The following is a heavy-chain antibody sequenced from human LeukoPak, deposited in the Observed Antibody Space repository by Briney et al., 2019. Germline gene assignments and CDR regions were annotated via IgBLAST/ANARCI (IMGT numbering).Heavy chain of an antibody. V-gene: IGHV1-8*02. CDR3: ARAPLKWPRGVYYFDY. J-gene: IGHJ4*02. CDR1: GYTFTGYY. Sequence: ASVKVSCKASGYTFTGYYMHWVRQAPGQGLEWMGWMNPNSGNTGYAQKFQGRVTMTRNTSISTAYMELSSLRSEDTAVYYCARAPLKWPRGVYYFDYWGQGTLVTVSS. D-gene: IGHD2-8*01. CDR2: MNPNSGNT.